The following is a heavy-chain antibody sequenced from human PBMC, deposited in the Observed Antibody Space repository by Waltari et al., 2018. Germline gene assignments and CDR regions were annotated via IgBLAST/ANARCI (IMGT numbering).Heavy chain of an antibody. Sequence: QVQLVQSGAEVKKPGASVKVSCKASGYTFTGYYMHWVRQAPVQGLEWMGWINPNSGGTNYAQKFQGRVTMTRDTSISTAYMELSRLRSDDTAVYYCARGTQLWRGAGGTNFDYWGQGTLVTVSS. V-gene: IGHV1-2*02. CDR1: GYTFTGYY. D-gene: IGHD5-18*01. CDR2: INPNSGGT. CDR3: ARGTQLWRGAGGTNFDY. J-gene: IGHJ4*02.